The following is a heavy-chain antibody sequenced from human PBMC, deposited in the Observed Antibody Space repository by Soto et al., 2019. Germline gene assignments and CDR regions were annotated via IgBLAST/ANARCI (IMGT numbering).Heavy chain of an antibody. Sequence: QVQLVESGGGVVQPGRSLRLSCAASGFTFGAYSMHWVRQPPGKGLGWVAVISYDGKNERYTDPVKGRFTVSRDNYKSTMYLQMNSLRSEDTAVYYCARDGYSGRSDGFDIWGQGTMVTVSS. CDR2: ISYDGKNE. CDR3: ARDGYSGRSDGFDI. CDR1: GFTFGAYS. V-gene: IGHV3-30*04. J-gene: IGHJ3*02. D-gene: IGHD1-26*01.